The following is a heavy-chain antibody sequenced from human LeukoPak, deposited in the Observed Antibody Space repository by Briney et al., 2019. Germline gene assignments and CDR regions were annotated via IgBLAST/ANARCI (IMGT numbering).Heavy chain of an antibody. D-gene: IGHD1-1*01. CDR3: ARLQHSVRPYYYYGMDV. CDR2: IYTSGST. Sequence: SETLSLTCTVSGGSISSYYWSWIRQPAGKGLEWIGRIYTSGSTNYNPSLKSRVTMSVDTSKNQFSLKLSSVTAADTAVYYCARLQHSVRPYYYYGMDVWGQGTTVTVSS. V-gene: IGHV4-4*07. J-gene: IGHJ6*02. CDR1: GGSISSYY.